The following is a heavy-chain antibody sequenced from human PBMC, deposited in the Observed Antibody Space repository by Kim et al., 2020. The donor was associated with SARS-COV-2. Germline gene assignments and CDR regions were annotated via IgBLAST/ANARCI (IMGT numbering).Heavy chain of an antibody. Sequence: GGSLRLSCAASGFTFSSYGMHWVRQAPGKGLEWVAVIWYDGSNKYYADSVKGRFTISRDNSKNTLYLQMNSLRAEDTAVYYCAREGDGSGNYGMDVWGQGTTVTVSS. J-gene: IGHJ6*02. CDR1: GFTFSSYG. V-gene: IGHV3-33*01. D-gene: IGHD3-10*01. CDR2: IWYDGSNK. CDR3: AREGDGSGNYGMDV.